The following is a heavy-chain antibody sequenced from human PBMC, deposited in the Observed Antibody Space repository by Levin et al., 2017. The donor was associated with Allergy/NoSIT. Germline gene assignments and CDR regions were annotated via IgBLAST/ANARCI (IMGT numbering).Heavy chain of an antibody. D-gene: IGHD2-15*01. CDR2: ISGSGDAT. CDR3: AKGSYCSAGTCYSRLGY. V-gene: IGHV3-23*01. J-gene: IGHJ4*02. Sequence: GGSPRLSCAASGFTFSSDVMSWVRQAPGKGLEWVSGISGSGDATYYADSVRGRFTISRDNSKNMLSLQMNSLRAEDTALYYCAKGSYCSAGTCYSRLGYWGQGTLVTVSS. CDR1: GFTFSSDV.